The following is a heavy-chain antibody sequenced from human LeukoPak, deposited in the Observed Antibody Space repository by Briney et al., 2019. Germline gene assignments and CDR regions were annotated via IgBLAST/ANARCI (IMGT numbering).Heavy chain of an antibody. CDR2: VFDSERT. D-gene: IGHD5-18*01. J-gene: IGHJ4*02. V-gene: IGHV4-59*11. Sequence: SETLSLTCTVSGGSMTTHHCNWIRQTPGKGLEWIGSVFDSERTKVNTSLTSRVTRSTDTSKNYLSLRLRSVTAAATAVYSCTTIKRGDIFGYFDFWGQGILVTVSS. CDR1: GGSMTTHH. CDR3: TTIKRGDIFGYFDF.